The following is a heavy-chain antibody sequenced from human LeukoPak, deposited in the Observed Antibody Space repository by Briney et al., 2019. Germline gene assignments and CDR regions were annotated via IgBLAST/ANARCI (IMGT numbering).Heavy chain of an antibody. J-gene: IGHJ5*02. CDR3: VRAYHPGGWFDP. V-gene: IGHV3-7*04. D-gene: IGHD2-21*01. CDR1: GFTFSRSW. Sequence: GGSLRLSCAASGFTFSRSWMTWVRQAPGKGLEWVASINEDGSEIHYVDSVKGRFTISRGNAKDSLYLQMNSLTAEDTAIYYCVRAYHPGGWFDPWGQGTLVTVSS. CDR2: INEDGSEI.